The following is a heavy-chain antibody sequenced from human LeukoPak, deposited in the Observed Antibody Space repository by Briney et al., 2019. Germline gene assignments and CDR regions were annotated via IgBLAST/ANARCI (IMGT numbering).Heavy chain of an antibody. CDR1: GFTFSSYW. CDR3: ARTYCSGGSCYSYYGWTHLG. D-gene: IGHD2-15*01. V-gene: IGHV3-74*01. CDR2: INSDGSST. J-gene: IGHJ4*02. Sequence: GGSLRLSCAASGFTFSSYWMHWVRHAPGKGLVWVSRINSDGSSTSYADSVKGRFTISRDNAKNTLYLQMNSLRAEDTAVYYCARTYCSGGSCYSYYGWTHLGWGQGTLVTVSS.